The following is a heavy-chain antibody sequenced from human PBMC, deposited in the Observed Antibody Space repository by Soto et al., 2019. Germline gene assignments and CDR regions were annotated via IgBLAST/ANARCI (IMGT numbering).Heavy chain of an antibody. J-gene: IGHJ6*02. CDR3: AREDIVVGPYMRI. Sequence: GGSLRLSCEVSGLTYSTAWMHWVRQAPGKGLVWVSSINRDGSVTNYADSVKGRFTISRDSAEKTLYLQINSLRADDTGVYYCAREDIVVGPYMRIWGQGNTVTVSS. CDR1: GLTYSTAW. V-gene: IGHV3-74*01. D-gene: IGHD2-21*01. CDR2: INRDGSVT.